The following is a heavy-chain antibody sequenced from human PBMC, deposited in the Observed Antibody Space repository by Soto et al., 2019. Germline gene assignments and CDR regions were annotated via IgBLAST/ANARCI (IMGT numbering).Heavy chain of an antibody. J-gene: IGHJ5*02. CDR2: INHSGST. V-gene: IGHV4-34*01. CDR1: GGSFRGYY. Sequence: PXXTLSLPCAVYGGSFRGYYWRWIRQPPGKGLEWIGEINHSGSTNYNPSLKSRVTISVDTSKNQFSLKLSSVTAAHMAVYYCAGRSLMTTVTGRWFDPWGQGTLVTVSS. D-gene: IGHD4-4*01. CDR3: AGRSLMTTVTGRWFDP.